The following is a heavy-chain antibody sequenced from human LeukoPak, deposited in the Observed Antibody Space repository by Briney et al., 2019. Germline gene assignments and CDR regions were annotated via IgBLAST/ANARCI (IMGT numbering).Heavy chain of an antibody. CDR3: TRALDCGGDCYSDY. D-gene: IGHD2-21*02. CDR1: GFTFGDYA. Sequence: GGSLRLSCTASGFTFGDYAMGWVRQAPGKGLEWVGFIRSKAYGGTTEYAASVKGRFTISRDDSKSIAYLQMNSLKTEDTAVYYCTRALDCGGDCYSDYWGQGTLVTVSS. J-gene: IGHJ4*02. CDR2: IRSKAYGGTT. V-gene: IGHV3-49*04.